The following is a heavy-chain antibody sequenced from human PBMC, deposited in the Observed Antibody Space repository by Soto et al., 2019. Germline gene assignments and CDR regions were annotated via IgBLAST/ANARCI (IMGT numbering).Heavy chain of an antibody. CDR3: ARVGVPNSSYYYYYMDV. V-gene: IGHV3-74*01. CDR1: GFTFSSYW. Sequence: GGSLRLSCAASGFTFSSYWMHWVRQAPGKGLVWVSRINSDGSSTSYADSVKGRFTISRDNAKNTLYLQMNSLRAEDTAVYYCARVGVPNSSYYYYYMDVWGKGTTVTVSS. D-gene: IGHD3-3*01. J-gene: IGHJ6*03. CDR2: INSDGSST.